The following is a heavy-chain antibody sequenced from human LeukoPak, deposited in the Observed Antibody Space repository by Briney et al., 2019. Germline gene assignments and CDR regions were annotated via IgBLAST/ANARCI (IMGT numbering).Heavy chain of an antibody. CDR2: IYYSGST. D-gene: IGHD4-23*01. J-gene: IGHJ6*03. CDR1: GSSMNLYS. Sequence: SETLSLTCSVSGSSMNLYSWNWIRQSPGKGLEWIGYIYYSGSTNYNPSLKSRVTISVDTSKNQFSLKLSSVIAADTAVYYCARANGGNSGVYYYYYMDVWGKGTTVTVSS. V-gene: IGHV4-59*01. CDR3: ARANGGNSGVYYYYYMDV.